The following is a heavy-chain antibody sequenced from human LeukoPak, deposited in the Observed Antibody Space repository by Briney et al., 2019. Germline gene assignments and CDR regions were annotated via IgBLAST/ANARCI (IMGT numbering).Heavy chain of an antibody. J-gene: IGHJ6*04. CDR2: ISSSGSTI. CDR3: AELGITMFGGV. V-gene: IGHV3-48*03. CDR1: GFTLSSYE. D-gene: IGHD3-10*02. Sequence: PGGSLRLSCAASGFTLSSYEMNWVRQAPGKGLEWVSYISSSGSTIYDADPVKGRFTISRDNSKNSLYLQMNSLRAEDTAVYYCAELGITMFGGVWSKGTTVTISS.